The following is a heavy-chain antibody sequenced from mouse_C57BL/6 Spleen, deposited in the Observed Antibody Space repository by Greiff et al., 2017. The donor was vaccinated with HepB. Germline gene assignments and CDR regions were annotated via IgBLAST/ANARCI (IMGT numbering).Heavy chain of an antibody. J-gene: IGHJ1*03. CDR1: GYTFTSYW. V-gene: IGHV1-69*01. Sequence: QVQLQQPGAELVMPGASVKLSCKASGYTFTSYWMHWVKQRPGQGLEWIGEIDPSDSYTNYNQKFKGKSTLTVDKSSSTAYMQLSSLTSEDSAVYYCARGGVWTWYFDVWGTGTTVTVSS. CDR2: IDPSDSYT. CDR3: ARGGVWTWYFDV.